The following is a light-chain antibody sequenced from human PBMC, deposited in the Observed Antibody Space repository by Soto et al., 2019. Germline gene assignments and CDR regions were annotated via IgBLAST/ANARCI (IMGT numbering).Light chain of an antibody. J-gene: IGKJ4*01. V-gene: IGKV3-11*01. CDR2: DAS. CDR3: QHRSNWPLT. Sequence: EIVLTQSPVTLSLSPGQRATLSCRASQSVSTYLAWYQQRPGQAPRLLISDASHRATGIPPRFSGSGSGTDCTLTISSLEPEDVAVYYCQHRSNWPLTFGGGTKVDIK. CDR1: QSVSTY.